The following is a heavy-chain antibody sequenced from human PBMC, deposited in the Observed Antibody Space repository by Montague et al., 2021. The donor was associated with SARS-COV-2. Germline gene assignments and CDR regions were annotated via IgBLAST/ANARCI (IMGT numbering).Heavy chain of an antibody. J-gene: IGHJ5*02. Sequence: PALVKPTQTLTLTCTFSGFSLSTSGVGVSWIRQPPGKALEWLALIYWDDDKRYSPSLKSRLTITKDTSKNQVVLTMTNMDPVDTATYYCAHRHSSWSPGWFDPWGQGTLVTVSS. D-gene: IGHD6-13*01. CDR1: GFSLSTSGVG. V-gene: IGHV2-5*02. CDR2: IYWDDDK. CDR3: AHRHSSWSPGWFDP.